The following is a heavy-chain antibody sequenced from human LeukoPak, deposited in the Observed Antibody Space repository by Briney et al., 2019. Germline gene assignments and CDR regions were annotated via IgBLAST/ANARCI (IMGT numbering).Heavy chain of an antibody. D-gene: IGHD5-18*01. CDR1: GFTFSSYT. V-gene: IGHV3-21*01. CDR2: ISSNSIYI. Sequence: GGSLRLSCAASGFTFSSYTMNWVRQAPGKGLEWVSCISSNSIYIYYIDSVKGRFTISRDNAKNSLYLQMNSLRAEDTAVYYCAKDPSDPVMVIESWGQGTLVTVSS. CDR3: AKDPSDPVMVIES. J-gene: IGHJ4*02.